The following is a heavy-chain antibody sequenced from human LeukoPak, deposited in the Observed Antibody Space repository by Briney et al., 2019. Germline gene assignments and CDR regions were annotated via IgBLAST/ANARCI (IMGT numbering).Heavy chain of an antibody. CDR1: GFTFSSYS. CDR3: VRSAKTFDY. J-gene: IGHJ4*02. Sequence: GGSLRLSCAASGFTFSSYSMNWVRQAPGKGLEWVSYISSSGSTIYYADSVKGRFTISRDNAKNSLYLQMNSLRAEDTAVYYCVRSAKTFDYWGQGTLVTVSS. CDR2: ISSSGSTI. V-gene: IGHV3-48*04.